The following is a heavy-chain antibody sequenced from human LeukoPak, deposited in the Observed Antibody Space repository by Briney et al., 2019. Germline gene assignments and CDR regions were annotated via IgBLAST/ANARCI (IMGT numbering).Heavy chain of an antibody. CDR3: ATLSDAIAAAGTRNY. J-gene: IGHJ4*02. Sequence: GGSLRLSCAASGFTFSSYAMHWVRQAPGKGLEWVAVISYDGSNKYYADSVNGRFTISRDNSKNMLHLQMSSLRAEDTAVYYCATLSDAIAAAGTRNYWGQGTLVTVSS. V-gene: IGHV3-30-3*01. CDR2: ISYDGSNK. D-gene: IGHD6-13*01. CDR1: GFTFSSYA.